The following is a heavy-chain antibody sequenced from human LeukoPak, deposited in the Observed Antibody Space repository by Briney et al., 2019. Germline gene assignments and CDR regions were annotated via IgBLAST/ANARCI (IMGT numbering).Heavy chain of an antibody. CDR1: GGSMNNYY. CDR3: ARDFLYYYDSSGPTKFDY. J-gene: IGHJ4*02. Sequence: SETLSLTCSVSGGSMNNYYWTWIRQPPGKGLEWIGYIYYSGSTDYNPSLKSRVTISIDTSKNQFSLKLSSVTAADTAVYYCARDFLYYYDSSGPTKFDYWGQGTLVTVSS. CDR2: IYYSGST. D-gene: IGHD3-22*01. V-gene: IGHV4-59*12.